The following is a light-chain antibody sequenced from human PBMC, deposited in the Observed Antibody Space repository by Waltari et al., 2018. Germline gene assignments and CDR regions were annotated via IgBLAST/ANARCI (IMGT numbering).Light chain of an antibody. J-gene: IGLJ2*01. V-gene: IGLV2-14*03. Sequence: WYQKQPGKAPKLRVYDVSSRPPGVSIRFAGSTSGDTASLTIAGLQAEDEADYYCSAYTSGTVVFGGGTKLTVL. CDR3: SAYTSGTVV. CDR2: DVS.